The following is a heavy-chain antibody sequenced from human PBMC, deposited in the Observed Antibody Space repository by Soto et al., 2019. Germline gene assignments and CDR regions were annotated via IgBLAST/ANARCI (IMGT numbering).Heavy chain of an antibody. Sequence: EVQLVQSGAEVKKPGESLKISCKGSEYSFSTYWIAWVRQMPGKGLEWMGIIYPGDSDTRYSPSFQGQVTISAAKSISTAHLQWSSLKASDTAMYYCARQIRHYDSCSNEYYSYGLDVWGQGTTVTVSS. CDR2: IYPGDSDT. CDR1: EYSFSTYW. J-gene: IGHJ6*02. D-gene: IGHD3-3*01. CDR3: ARQIRHYDSCSNEYYSYGLDV. V-gene: IGHV5-51*01.